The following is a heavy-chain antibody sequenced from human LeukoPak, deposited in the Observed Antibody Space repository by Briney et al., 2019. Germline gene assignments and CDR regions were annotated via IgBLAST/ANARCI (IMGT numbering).Heavy chain of an antibody. CDR1: GGSISSGSYY. D-gene: IGHD2-2*01. CDR2: IYTSGST. CDR3: ARDPGQLGYCSSTSCSHFDY. Sequence: SETLSLTCTVSGGSISSGSYYWSWIRQPAGKGLEWIGRIYTSGSTNYNPSLKSRVTISVDTSKNQFSLKLSSVTAADTAVYYCARDPGQLGYCSSTSCSHFDYWGQGTLVAVSS. J-gene: IGHJ4*02. V-gene: IGHV4-61*02.